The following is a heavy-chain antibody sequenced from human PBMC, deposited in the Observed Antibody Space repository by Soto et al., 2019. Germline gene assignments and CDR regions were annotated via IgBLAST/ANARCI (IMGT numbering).Heavy chain of an antibody. CDR2: ISAYNGTT. CDR3: ARHYDFWSGYYSHSDPGHYYYGMDV. V-gene: IGHV1-18*01. D-gene: IGHD3-3*01. Sequence: ASVKVSCKASGYTFTSYGISWVRQAPGQGLEWMGWISAYNGTTNYAQKLQGRVTMTTDESTSTAYMELRSLRSEDTAVYYCARHYDFWSGYYSHSDPGHYYYGMDVWGQGTTVTVSS. J-gene: IGHJ6*02. CDR1: GYTFTSYG.